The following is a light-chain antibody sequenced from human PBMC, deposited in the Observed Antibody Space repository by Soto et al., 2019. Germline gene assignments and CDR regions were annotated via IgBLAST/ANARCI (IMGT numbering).Light chain of an antibody. CDR2: DVS. V-gene: IGLV2-14*01. CDR3: SSYTSSSTVV. J-gene: IGLJ2*01. CDR1: SSDVGGYNF. Sequence: QSALTQPASVSGSPGQSITISCTGTSSDVGGYNFVSWYQQHPGTAPKLMIYDVSNRPSGVSNRFSDSKSGNTASLTISGLQPEDEADYYCSSYTSSSTVVFGGGTKLTVL.